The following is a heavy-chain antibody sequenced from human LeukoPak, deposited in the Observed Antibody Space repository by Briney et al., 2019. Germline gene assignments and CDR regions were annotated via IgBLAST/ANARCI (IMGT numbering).Heavy chain of an antibody. CDR2: ISYDGSNK. CDR3: ARGRKVAAAGSYYFDY. V-gene: IGHV3-30*04. Sequence: GGSLRLSCAASGFTFSSYAMHWVRQAPGKGLEWVAVISYDGSNKYYADSVKGRFTISRDNSKNTLYLQMNSLRAEDTAVYYCARGRKVAAAGSYYFDYWGQGTLVTVSS. D-gene: IGHD6-13*01. J-gene: IGHJ4*02. CDR1: GFTFSSYA.